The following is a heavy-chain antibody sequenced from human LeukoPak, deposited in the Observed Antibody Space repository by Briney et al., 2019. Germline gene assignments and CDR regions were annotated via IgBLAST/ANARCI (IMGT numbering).Heavy chain of an antibody. CDR2: IYYSGST. J-gene: IGHJ4*02. CDR1: GGSISSYY. Sequence: SETLSLTFTVSGGSISSYYWSWIRQPPGKGLEWIGYIYYSGSTNYNPSLKSRVTISVDTSKNQFSLKLSSVTAADTAVYYCARQGDYRYPFDSWGQGTLVTVSS. CDR3: ARQGDYRYPFDS. V-gene: IGHV4-59*08. D-gene: IGHD3-16*02.